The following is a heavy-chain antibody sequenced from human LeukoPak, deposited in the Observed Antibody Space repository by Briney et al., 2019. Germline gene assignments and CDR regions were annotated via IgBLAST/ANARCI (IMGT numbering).Heavy chain of an antibody. CDR1: GGSMNSDY. CDR3: ARERHGHPFDS. V-gene: IGHV4-59*01. J-gene: IGHJ4*02. Sequence: SETLSLTCTVSGGSMNSDYWTWIRQSPGKGLEWIGYIAYNGIPNYNPSLKSGLTISRDTSNTQFSLNLSSVTAAGTAVYYCARERHGHPFDSWGQGTLVTVSS. CDR2: IAYNGIP.